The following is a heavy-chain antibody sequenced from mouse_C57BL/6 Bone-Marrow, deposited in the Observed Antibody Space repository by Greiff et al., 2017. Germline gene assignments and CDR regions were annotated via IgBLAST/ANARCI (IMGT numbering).Heavy chain of an antibody. CDR3: ARRGPYFDY. J-gene: IGHJ2*01. CDR1: GYTFTSYW. D-gene: IGHD3-3*01. Sequence: QVQLQQPGAELVMPGASVKLSCKASGYTFTSYWMHWVKQRPGQGLEWIGEIDPSDSYTNYNQKFKGKSTLTVDKSSSTAYMQLSSRTSEDSAVYYCARRGPYFDYWGQGTTLTVSS. V-gene: IGHV1-69*01. CDR2: IDPSDSYT.